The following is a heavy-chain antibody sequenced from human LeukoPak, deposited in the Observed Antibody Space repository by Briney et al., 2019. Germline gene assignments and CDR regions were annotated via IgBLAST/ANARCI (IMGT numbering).Heavy chain of an antibody. CDR2: ISSLGGST. CDR1: GFTFSNHA. D-gene: IGHD3-10*01. J-gene: IGHJ4*02. CDR3: ARVDDQYYYGSGTEEY. V-gene: IGHV3-64*01. Sequence: GGSLRLSCAASGFTFSNHAMHWVRQAPGKGLEYVSAISSLGGSTYYANSVKGRFTISRDNSKSTLYLQMGSLRAEDMAVYYCARVDDQYYYGSGTEEYWGQGTLVTVSS.